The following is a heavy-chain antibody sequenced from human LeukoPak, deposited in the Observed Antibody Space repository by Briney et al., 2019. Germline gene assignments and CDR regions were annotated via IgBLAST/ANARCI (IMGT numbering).Heavy chain of an antibody. D-gene: IGHD3-10*01. CDR3: ARLPTSPLDYYGSGSYYLGYYYYYMDV. CDR1: GGSFSGYY. Sequence: SETLSLTCAVYGGSFSGYYWSWIRQPPGKGLEWIGEINHSGSTNYNPSLKSRVTISVDTSKNQFSLKLSSVTAADTAVYYCARLPTSPLDYYGSGSYYLGYYYYYMDVWGKGTTVTISS. V-gene: IGHV4-34*01. J-gene: IGHJ6*03. CDR2: INHSGST.